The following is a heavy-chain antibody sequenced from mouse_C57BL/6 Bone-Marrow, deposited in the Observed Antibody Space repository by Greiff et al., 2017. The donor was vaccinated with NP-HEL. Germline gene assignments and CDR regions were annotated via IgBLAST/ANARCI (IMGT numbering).Heavy chain of an antibody. Sequence: QVQLQQSGAELVKPGASVKISCKASGYAFSSYWMHWVKQRPGKGLEWIGQIYPGDGDTNYNGKFKGKATLTADNSSSTAYMQLRSLTSEDSSVYVCARYCSSSYYFDYWGQGTTLTVSA. CDR2: IYPGDGDT. CDR3: ARYCSSSYYFDY. V-gene: IGHV1-80*01. CDR1: GYAFSSYW. J-gene: IGHJ2*01. D-gene: IGHD1-1*01.